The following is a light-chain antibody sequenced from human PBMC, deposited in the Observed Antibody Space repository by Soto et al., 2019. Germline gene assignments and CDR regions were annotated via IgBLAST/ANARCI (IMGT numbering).Light chain of an antibody. V-gene: IGLV1-47*01. J-gene: IGLJ3*02. CDR1: SSNIGSNY. CDR3: AAWDDSLSGNWV. Sequence: QSVLTQPPSASGTPGQRVTISCSGSSSNIGSNYVYWYQQLPGTAPKLLIYRNNQRPSGVPDRFSGSKSGTSASLAISGLRSEDEDDYYCAAWDDSLSGNWVFGGGTQLTVL. CDR2: RNN.